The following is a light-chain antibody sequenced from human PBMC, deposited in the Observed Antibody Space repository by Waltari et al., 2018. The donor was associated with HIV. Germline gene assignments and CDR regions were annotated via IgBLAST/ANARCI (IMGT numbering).Light chain of an antibody. CDR1: LGVRPW. CDR2: TAS. V-gene: IGKV1-12*02. CDR3: QQTRFSPFT. Sequence: DIRMTQSPSSVPASVGDRVTINCRASLGVRPWLAWYQQKPGQVPRLLVHTASTLQSGVPSRFSGSGSGTDFTLTINGLQPEDYATYYCQQTRFSPFTFGPGTTVETK. J-gene: IGKJ3*01.